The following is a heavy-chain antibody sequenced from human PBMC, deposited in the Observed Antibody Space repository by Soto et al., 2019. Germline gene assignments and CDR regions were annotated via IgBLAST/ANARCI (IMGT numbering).Heavy chain of an antibody. D-gene: IGHD2-15*01. CDR2: IYPSDSDI. CDR3: VRSGTSSGRFSDY. V-gene: IGHV5-51*01. Sequence: GESLKISCKGSGYTFTSYWIGWVRQMPGEGLEWMGVIYPSDSDIGYSPSFQGKVTISADKSITTAYLQWSSLKAADTAMYYCVRSGTSSGRFSDYWGQGTLVTVSS. J-gene: IGHJ4*02. CDR1: GYTFTSYW.